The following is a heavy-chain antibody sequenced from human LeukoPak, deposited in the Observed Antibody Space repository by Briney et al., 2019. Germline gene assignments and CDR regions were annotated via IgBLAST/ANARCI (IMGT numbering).Heavy chain of an antibody. CDR1: GGSVSGYY. J-gene: IGHJ4*02. V-gene: IGHV4-59*02. CDR2: AYYSGST. CDR3: ARIHRYCSGGACYVLDN. Sequence: SETLSLTCVVSGGSVSGYYWGWTRQPPGRGLEWIGYAYYSGSTNYNPSFKSRITISVDTSRNQFSLQLSSVTAADTAVYYCARIHRYCSGGACYVLDNWGQGTLVAVSS. D-gene: IGHD2-15*01.